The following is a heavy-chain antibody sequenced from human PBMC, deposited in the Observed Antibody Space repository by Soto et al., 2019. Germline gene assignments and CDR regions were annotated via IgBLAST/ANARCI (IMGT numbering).Heavy chain of an antibody. V-gene: IGHV1-3*01. CDR3: AGDHRGGGMDV. CDR1: GYTFTSYA. D-gene: IGHD3-10*01. Sequence: QVQLVQSGAEVKKPGASVKVSCKASGYTFTSYAMHWVRQAPGQRLEWMGWINAGNGNTKYSQKFQGRVTITRDTSASTAYTELSSLRSEDTAVYYGAGDHRGGGMDVWGQGTTVTVSS. J-gene: IGHJ6*02. CDR2: INAGNGNT.